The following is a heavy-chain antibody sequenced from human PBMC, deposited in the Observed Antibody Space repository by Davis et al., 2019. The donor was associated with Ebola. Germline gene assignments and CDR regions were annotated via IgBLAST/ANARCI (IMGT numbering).Heavy chain of an antibody. D-gene: IGHD4-17*01. Sequence: GESLKISCAASGFTFSNYWMTWVRQAPGKGLEWVANIKQDGSEKYYVDSVKGRFTISRDNTKNSLYLQMNSLRAEDTAVYYCTTLSTVTTMYFDLWGRGTLVTVSS. CDR1: GFTFSNYW. J-gene: IGHJ2*01. CDR3: TTLSTVTTMYFDL. CDR2: IKQDGSEK. V-gene: IGHV3-7*01.